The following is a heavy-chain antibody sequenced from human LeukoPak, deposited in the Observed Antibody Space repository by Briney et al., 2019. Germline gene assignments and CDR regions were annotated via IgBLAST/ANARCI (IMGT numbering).Heavy chain of an antibody. CDR1: GYTFTSYW. CDR2: IDPVDSDT. J-gene: IGHJ3*02. CDR3: ARSCPYRYDAFDI. D-gene: IGHD3-16*02. Sequence: GESLKISWKGSGYTFTSYWIGWVRQMPGKGLNWMGIIDPVDSDTRYSPSFQGQVTISDDKSISVAYLQWSSLRASDNAMYYCARSCPYRYDAFDIWGQGTMVTVSS. V-gene: IGHV5-51*01.